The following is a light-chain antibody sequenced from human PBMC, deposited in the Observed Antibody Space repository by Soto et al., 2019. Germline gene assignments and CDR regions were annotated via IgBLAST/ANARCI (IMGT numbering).Light chain of an antibody. Sequence: EIVMTHSPATLSFSPAHRATLSCSASQSVSSSVAGDQQNPGQPARLLICGASTRATGIPARFIGSGSGTEFTLTLSSLQSEDFAVYYCQHYNNWPPWTFGQGTKV. CDR1: QSVSSS. CDR2: GAS. J-gene: IGKJ1*01. V-gene: IGKV3-15*01. CDR3: QHYNNWPPWT.